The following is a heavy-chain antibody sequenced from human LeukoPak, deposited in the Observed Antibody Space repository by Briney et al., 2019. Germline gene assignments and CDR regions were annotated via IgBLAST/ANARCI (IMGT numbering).Heavy chain of an antibody. J-gene: IGHJ4*02. D-gene: IGHD5-24*01. CDR1: GGSISNSNW. Sequence: SGTLSLTCAVSGGSISNSNWWSWVRQPPGKGLEWIGEIFHSGSTNYNPSLKSRVSISVDTSKNQFSLKLSSVTAADTAVYYCARVDGDGYNIPDYWGQGTLVTVSS. V-gene: IGHV4-4*02. CDR3: ARVDGDGYNIPDY. CDR2: IFHSGST.